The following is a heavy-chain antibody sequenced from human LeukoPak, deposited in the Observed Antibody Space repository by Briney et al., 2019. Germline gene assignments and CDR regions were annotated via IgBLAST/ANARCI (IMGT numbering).Heavy chain of an antibody. V-gene: IGHV4-34*01. CDR3: ASSAVAGRRGTYYFDY. CDR1: GGSFSGYY. J-gene: IGHJ4*02. D-gene: IGHD6-19*01. CDR2: INHSGST. Sequence: SETLSLTCAVYGGSFSGYYWSWIRQPPGKGLEWIGEINHSGSTNYNPSLKSRVTISVDTSKNQFSLKLSSVTAADTAVYYCASSAVAGRRGTYYFDYWGQGTLVTVSS.